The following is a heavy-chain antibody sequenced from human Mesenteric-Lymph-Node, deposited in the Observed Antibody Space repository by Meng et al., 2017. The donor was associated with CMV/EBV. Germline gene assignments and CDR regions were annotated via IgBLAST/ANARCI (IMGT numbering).Heavy chain of an antibody. J-gene: IGHJ5*02. Sequence: QVQLVQSGAELKKPGSSVKFSCKASGGTFSSYTINWVRQAPGQGLEWMGRIIPILGIANYAQKFQGRVTITADKSTSTACMELSSLRSEDTAVYYCAGGIAAAGSRWFDPWGQGTLVTVSS. V-gene: IGHV1-69*02. D-gene: IGHD6-13*01. CDR3: AGGIAAAGSRWFDP. CDR1: GGTFSSYT. CDR2: IIPILGIA.